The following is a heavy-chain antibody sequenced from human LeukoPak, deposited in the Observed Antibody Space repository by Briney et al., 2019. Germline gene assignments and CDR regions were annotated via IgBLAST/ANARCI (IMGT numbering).Heavy chain of an antibody. CDR1: GFTFSSYA. Sequence: PGESLRLSCAASGFTFSSYAMSWVRQAPGKGLEWVSAISGSGGSTYYADSVKGRFTISRDNSKSTLYLQMNSLRAEDTAVYYCAKEGSYYYDSSGYFDYWGQGTLVTVSS. V-gene: IGHV3-23*01. D-gene: IGHD3-22*01. J-gene: IGHJ4*02. CDR3: AKEGSYYYDSSGYFDY. CDR2: ISGSGGST.